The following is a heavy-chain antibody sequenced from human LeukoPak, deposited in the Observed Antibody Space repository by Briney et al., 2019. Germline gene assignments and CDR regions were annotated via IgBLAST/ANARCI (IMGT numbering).Heavy chain of an antibody. Sequence: SETLSLTCTVSGGSISSYYWSWIRQPPGKGLEWIGYIYYSGSTYYNPSLKSRITISVDTSKNQFSLKLSSVTAADTAVYYCARSTGYYAPFDPWGQGTLVTVSS. V-gene: IGHV4-59*08. CDR3: ARSTGYYAPFDP. D-gene: IGHD3-9*01. J-gene: IGHJ5*02. CDR2: IYYSGST. CDR1: GGSISSYY.